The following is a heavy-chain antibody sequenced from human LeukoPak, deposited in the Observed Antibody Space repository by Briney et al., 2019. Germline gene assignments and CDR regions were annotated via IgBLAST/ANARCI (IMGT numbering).Heavy chain of an antibody. CDR2: INPNSGGT. Sequence: ASVKVSCKASGYTFSGYYMHWVRQAPGQGLERMGWINPNSGGTNYAQKFQGRVTMTRDTTNSTAYMELSRLRSDDTAVYYCARGYPLSTTAAGTYFQHWGQGTLVTVSS. D-gene: IGHD6-13*01. J-gene: IGHJ1*01. CDR1: GYTFSGYY. CDR3: ARGYPLSTTAAGTYFQH. V-gene: IGHV1-2*02.